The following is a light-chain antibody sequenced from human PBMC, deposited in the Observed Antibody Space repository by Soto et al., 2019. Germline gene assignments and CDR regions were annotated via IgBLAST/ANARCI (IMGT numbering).Light chain of an antibody. V-gene: IGKV1-5*01. J-gene: IGKJ1*01. CDR1: QSISNW. CDR2: DAS. CDR3: QQYYTYPWT. Sequence: DIQMTQSPSTLSASVGDRVTITCRASQSISNWLAWYQQTRGKAPKVLIYDASSLESGVPSRFSGSGSGTEFTLTISSLQPADFATYYCQQYYTYPWTVGQGTKVDSK.